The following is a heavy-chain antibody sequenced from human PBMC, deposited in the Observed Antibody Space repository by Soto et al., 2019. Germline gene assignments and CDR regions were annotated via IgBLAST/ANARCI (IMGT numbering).Heavy chain of an antibody. D-gene: IGHD3-16*02. V-gene: IGHV1-69*08. CDR2: IIPILGIA. Sequence: QVPLVQSGAEVKKPGSSVKVSCKASGGTFSSYTISWVRQAPGHGLEWMGRIIPILGIANYAQKFQGRVTITADKSTSTAYIELSSLRSEDTVVYYCARDLGGVIVGSAFDIWVQGTMVIVSS. CDR3: ARDLGGVIVGSAFDI. J-gene: IGHJ3*02. CDR1: GGTFSSYT.